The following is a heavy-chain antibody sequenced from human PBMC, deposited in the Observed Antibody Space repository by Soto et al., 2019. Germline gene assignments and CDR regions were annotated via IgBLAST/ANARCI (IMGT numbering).Heavy chain of an antibody. CDR3: ARGYYDFWSGYYDQGYYYYGMDV. J-gene: IGHJ6*02. CDR2: ISSSSSYI. CDR1: GFTFSSYS. D-gene: IGHD3-3*01. V-gene: IGHV3-21*01. Sequence: PAWSLTLSCAASGFTFSSYSMTWARKAKGTGLEWVSSISSSSSYIYYADSVKGRFTISRDNAKNSLYLQMNSLRAEDTAVYYCARGYYDFWSGYYDQGYYYYGMDVWGQGTTVTVSS.